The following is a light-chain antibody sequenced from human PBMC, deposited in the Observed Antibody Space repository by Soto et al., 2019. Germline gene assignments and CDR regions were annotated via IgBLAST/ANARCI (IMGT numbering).Light chain of an antibody. CDR3: HQYKRWPS. CDR1: QSVSSN. J-gene: IGKJ4*02. Sequence: EIVMTQSPATLSVSPGERATLSCRASQSVSSNLAWYQQKPGQAPRLLIYGASTRATGIPARFSGSGSGTEFTLTISSLQSEDFAVYYCHQYKRWPSFGGGTKVDIK. V-gene: IGKV3-15*01. CDR2: GAS.